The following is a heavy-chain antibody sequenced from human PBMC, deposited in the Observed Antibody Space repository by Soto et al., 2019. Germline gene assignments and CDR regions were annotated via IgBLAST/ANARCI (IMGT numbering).Heavy chain of an antibody. CDR2: ISGSGGST. Sequence: PGGSLRLSCAASGFTFSSYAMSWVRQAPGKGLEWVSAISGSGGSTYYADSVKGRFTISRDNSKNTLYLQMNSLRAEDTAVYYCAKDMIGEYSSSSAYYYYGMDVWGQGTTVTVSS. J-gene: IGHJ6*02. CDR1: GFTFSSYA. CDR3: AKDMIGEYSSSSAYYYYGMDV. D-gene: IGHD6-6*01. V-gene: IGHV3-23*01.